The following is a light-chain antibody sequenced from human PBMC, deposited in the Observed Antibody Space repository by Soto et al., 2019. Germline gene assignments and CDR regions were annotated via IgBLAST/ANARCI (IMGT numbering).Light chain of an antibody. CDR3: QQYGSSPQT. CDR2: GAS. J-gene: IGKJ1*01. V-gene: IGKV3-20*01. CDR1: QNVGGY. Sequence: EIVLTQSPATLSLSPGERATLSCRASQNVGGYLAWYQQKPGQAPRLLIYGASSRATGIPDRFSGSGSGTDFTLTISRLEPEDFAVYYCQQYGSSPQTFGQGTKVDIK.